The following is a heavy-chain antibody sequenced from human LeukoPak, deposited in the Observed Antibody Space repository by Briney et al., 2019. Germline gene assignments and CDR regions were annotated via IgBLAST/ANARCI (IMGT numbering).Heavy chain of an antibody. D-gene: IGHD5-18*01. V-gene: IGHV1-46*01. J-gene: IGHJ4*02. CDR2: INPSGGST. CDR1: GYTFTSYY. CDR3: ARARDTAMVGNALAFDY. Sequence: ASVKVSCKASGYTFTSYYMHWVRQAPGQGLEWMGIINPSGGSTSYAQKFRGRVTMTRDTSTSTVYMELSSLRSEDTAVYYCARARDTAMVGNALAFDYWGQGTLVTVSS.